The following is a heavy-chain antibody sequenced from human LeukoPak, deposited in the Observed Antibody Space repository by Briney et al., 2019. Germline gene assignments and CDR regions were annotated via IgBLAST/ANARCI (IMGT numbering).Heavy chain of an antibody. V-gene: IGHV1-2*02. J-gene: IGHJ4*02. D-gene: IGHD3-10*01. CDR2: INPNSGGT. CDR3: ARDEFRITMVRGVIGLLDY. CDR1: GYTFTGYY. Sequence: ASVKVSCKASGYTFTGYYMHWVRQAPGQGLEWMGWINPNSGGTNYAQKFQGRVTMTRDTSISTAYMELSRLRSDDTAVYYCARDEFRITMVRGVIGLLDYWGQGTLVTVSS.